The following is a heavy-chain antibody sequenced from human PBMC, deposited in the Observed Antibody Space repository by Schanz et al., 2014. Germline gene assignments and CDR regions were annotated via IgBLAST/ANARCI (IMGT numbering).Heavy chain of an antibody. Sequence: QLRLVQSGAEVKKSGASVKVSCKASGYTFSSYGISWLRQAPGQGLEWMGYISGYNGNTNYAPKVQDRVTMTTDTSTSTAYMELRSLRSEDTAVYYCASALTTWGGMDVWGQGTTVTVSS. CDR2: ISGYNGNT. V-gene: IGHV1-18*04. CDR1: GYTFSSYG. J-gene: IGHJ6*02. D-gene: IGHD4-4*01. CDR3: ASALTTWGGMDV.